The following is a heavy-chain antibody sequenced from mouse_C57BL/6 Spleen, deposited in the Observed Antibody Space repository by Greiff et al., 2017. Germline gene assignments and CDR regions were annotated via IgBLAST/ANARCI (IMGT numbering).Heavy chain of an antibody. V-gene: IGHV1-82*01. Sequence: QVQLQQSGPELVKPGASVKISCKASGYAFSSSWMNWVKQRPGKGLEWIGRIYPGDGDTNYNGKFKGKATLTADKSSSTAYMQLSSLTSEDSAVYFCASSNYGEGYFDVWGTGTTVTVSS. CDR2: IYPGDGDT. CDR1: GYAFSSSW. CDR3: ASSNYGEGYFDV. D-gene: IGHD2-5*01. J-gene: IGHJ1*03.